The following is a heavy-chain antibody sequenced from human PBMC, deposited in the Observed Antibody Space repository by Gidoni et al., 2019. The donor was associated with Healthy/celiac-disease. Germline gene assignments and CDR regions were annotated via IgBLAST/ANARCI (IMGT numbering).Heavy chain of an antibody. V-gene: IGHV4-39*07. D-gene: IGHD3-16*01. CDR3: ARGPTGLRINWFDP. CDR1: GGSISSSSYY. J-gene: IGHJ5*02. Sequence: QLQLQESGPGLVKPSETLSLTCTVSGGSISSSSYYWGWIRQPPGKGLEWIGSIYYSGSTYYNPSLKSRVTISVDTSKNQFSLKLSSVTAADTAVYYCARGPTGLRINWFDPWGQGTLVTVSS. CDR2: IYYSGST.